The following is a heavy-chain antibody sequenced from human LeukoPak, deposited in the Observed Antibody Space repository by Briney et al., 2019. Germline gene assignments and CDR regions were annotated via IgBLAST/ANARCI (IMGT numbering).Heavy chain of an antibody. CDR3: AKGIAAAGDY. Sequence: SETLSLTCSVSGGSVSSHYWGWIRQSPGRGLEWIGNFYSTRSTNYTASLRSRVTISIDTSKNHFSLRLSSVTAADTAVYYCAKGIAAAGDYWGQGTLVTVSS. V-gene: IGHV4-59*02. CDR2: FYSTRST. D-gene: IGHD6-13*01. J-gene: IGHJ4*02. CDR1: GGSVSSHY.